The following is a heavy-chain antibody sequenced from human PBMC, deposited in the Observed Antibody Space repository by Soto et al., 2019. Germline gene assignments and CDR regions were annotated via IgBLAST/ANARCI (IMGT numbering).Heavy chain of an antibody. CDR2: IYHSGST. Sequence: SETLSLTCAVSGGSISSGGYSWSWIRQPPGKGLEWIGYIYHSGSTYYNPSLKSRVTISVDRSKNQFSLKLSSVTAADTAVYYCARTRIVGATNWFDPWGQGTLVTVSS. CDR3: ARTRIVGATNWFDP. V-gene: IGHV4-30-2*02. D-gene: IGHD1-26*01. CDR1: GGSISSGGYS. J-gene: IGHJ5*02.